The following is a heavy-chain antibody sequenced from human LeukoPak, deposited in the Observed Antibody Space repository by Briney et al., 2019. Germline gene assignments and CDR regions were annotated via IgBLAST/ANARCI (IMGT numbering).Heavy chain of an antibody. CDR1: GYTFTSYY. D-gene: IGHD3-22*01. Sequence: ASVKVSCTASGYTFTSYYMHWVRQAPGQGLAWMGIINPSGGSTSYAQKFQGRVTMTRDTSTSTVDMELSSLRSEDTAVYYCARVKSQSPLTYYYDSSGYASAFDIWGQGTMVTVSS. V-gene: IGHV1-46*01. CDR2: INPSGGST. CDR3: ARVKSQSPLTYYYDSSGYASAFDI. J-gene: IGHJ3*02.